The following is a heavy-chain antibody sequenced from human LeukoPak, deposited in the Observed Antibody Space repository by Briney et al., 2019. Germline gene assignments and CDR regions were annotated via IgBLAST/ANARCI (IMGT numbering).Heavy chain of an antibody. CDR3: ARVAAAGPTYYYYYGMDV. D-gene: IGHD6-13*01. V-gene: IGHV3-21*01. J-gene: IGHJ6*02. CDR2: ISSSSSYI. CDR1: GFTFSSYN. Sequence: PGGSLRLSCAASGFTFSSYNMNWVRQAPGKGLEWVSSISSSSSYIYYADSVKGRFTISRDNAKNSLYLQMNSLRAEDTAVYYCARVAAAGPTYYYYYGMDVWGQGTTVTVSS.